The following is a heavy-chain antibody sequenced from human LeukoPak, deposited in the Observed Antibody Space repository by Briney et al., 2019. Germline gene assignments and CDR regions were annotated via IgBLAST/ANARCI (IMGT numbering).Heavy chain of an antibody. CDR1: GYTFTGYY. V-gene: IGHV1-2*02. Sequence: ASVKVSCKASGYTFTGYYMHWVRQAPGQGLVWMGWINPNSGGTNYAQKFQGRVTMTRDTSISTAYMELSRLRSDDTAVYYCARAENYYDSSGYHRPYYYYGMDVWGQGTTVTVSS. D-gene: IGHD3-22*01. CDR3: ARAENYYDSSGYHRPYYYYGMDV. J-gene: IGHJ6*02. CDR2: INPNSGGT.